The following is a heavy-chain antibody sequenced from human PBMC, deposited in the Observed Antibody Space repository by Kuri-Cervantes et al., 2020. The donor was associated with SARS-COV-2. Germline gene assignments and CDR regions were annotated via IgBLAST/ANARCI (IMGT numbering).Heavy chain of an antibody. CDR2: IKQDGSEK. J-gene: IGHJ1*01. D-gene: IGHD6-19*01. CDR1: GFTFSSYW. CDR3: ARVGGQVAGTLYFQH. V-gene: IGHV3-7*01. Sequence: GGSLRLPCAASGFTFSSYWMSWVRQAPGKGLEWVANIKQDGSEKYYVDSVKGRFTISRDNAKNSLYLQMNSLRAEDTAVYYCARVGGQVAGTLYFQHWGQGTLVTVSS.